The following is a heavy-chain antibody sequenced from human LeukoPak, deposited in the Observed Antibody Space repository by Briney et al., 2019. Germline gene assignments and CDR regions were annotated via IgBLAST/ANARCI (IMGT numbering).Heavy chain of an antibody. J-gene: IGHJ4*02. D-gene: IGHD6-25*01. CDR1: GYSITNYT. CDR2: INTNTEKS. V-gene: IGHV7-4-1*02. CDR3: ATGGGYRFAY. Sequence: ASVKVSCKASGYSITNYTILWVRQAPGQGLEWMGWINTNTEKSTYAPGFTGRYVFSLDSSVNTAYLQISSLKAEDTALYYCATGGGYRFAYWGQGTLVTVSS.